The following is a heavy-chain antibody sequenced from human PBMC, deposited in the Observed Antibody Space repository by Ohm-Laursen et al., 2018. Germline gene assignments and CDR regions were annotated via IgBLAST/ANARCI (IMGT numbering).Heavy chain of an antibody. J-gene: IGHJ4*02. CDR2: IWYDGTNK. D-gene: IGHD3-10*01. CDR3: AITGGFWNY. CDR1: TLTFSNCG. Sequence: SLRLSCAASTLTFSNCGMHWVRQAPGKGLEWVADIWYDGTNKKYGDSVKGRFTISRDNSKKKLYLQMNILRADDTAVYYCAITGGFWNYWGQGTLVTVSS. V-gene: IGHV3-33*01.